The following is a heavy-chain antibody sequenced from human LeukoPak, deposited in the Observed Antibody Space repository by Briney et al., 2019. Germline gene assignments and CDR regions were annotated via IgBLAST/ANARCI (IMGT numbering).Heavy chain of an antibody. CDR1: GYSLTSYA. D-gene: IGHD3-10*01. J-gene: IGHJ4*02. Sequence: ASVKVSCKASGYSLTSYAMHWVRQAPGQRLEWMGRINADNGNTKYSQNLQGRVTITRDTSASTAYMELSSLRSEDTAVYYCARGDSGSAWPFDYWGQGTLVTVSS. CDR2: INADNGNT. V-gene: IGHV1-3*01. CDR3: ARGDSGSAWPFDY.